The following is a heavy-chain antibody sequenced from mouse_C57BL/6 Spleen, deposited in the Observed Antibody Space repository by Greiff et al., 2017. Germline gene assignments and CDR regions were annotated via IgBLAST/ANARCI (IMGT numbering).Heavy chain of an antibody. Sequence: VKLMESGPELVKPGASVKISCKASGYAFSSSWMNWVKQRPGKGLEWIGRIYPGDGDTNYNGKFKGKATLTADKSSSTAYMQLSSLTSEDSAVYFCARYGGLPYYFDYWGQGTTLTVSS. CDR1: GYAFSSSW. V-gene: IGHV1-82*01. D-gene: IGHD2-4*01. CDR2: IYPGDGDT. J-gene: IGHJ2*01. CDR3: ARYGGLPYYFDY.